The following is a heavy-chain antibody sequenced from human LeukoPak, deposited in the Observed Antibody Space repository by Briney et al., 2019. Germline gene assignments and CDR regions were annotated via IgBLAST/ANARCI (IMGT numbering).Heavy chain of an antibody. D-gene: IGHD3-10*01. Sequence: PGGSLRLSCTVSGFTFSDYYMTWIRQAPGKGLEWLSYISSTTGRIIYYADSVKGRFTISRDNTKNSLFLQMVSLRVEDTAVYYCARYYSDAFDVWGQGTVVTVSS. V-gene: IGHV3-11*04. J-gene: IGHJ3*01. CDR1: GFTFSDYY. CDR3: ARYYSDAFDV. CDR2: ISSTTGRII.